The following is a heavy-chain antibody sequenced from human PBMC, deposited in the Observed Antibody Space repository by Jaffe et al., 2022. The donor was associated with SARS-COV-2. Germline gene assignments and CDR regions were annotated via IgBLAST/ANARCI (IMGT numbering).Heavy chain of an antibody. Sequence: EVQLVESGGGLVQPGGSLRLSCAASGFTVSSNYMSWVRQAPGKGLEWVSVIYSGGSTYYADSVKGRFTISRHNSKNTLYLQMNSLRAEDTAVYYCARGPVVVTASYYYYGMDVWGQGTTVTVSS. D-gene: IGHD2-21*02. CDR2: IYSGGST. CDR1: GFTVSSNY. J-gene: IGHJ6*02. V-gene: IGHV3-53*04. CDR3: ARGPVVVTASYYYYGMDV.